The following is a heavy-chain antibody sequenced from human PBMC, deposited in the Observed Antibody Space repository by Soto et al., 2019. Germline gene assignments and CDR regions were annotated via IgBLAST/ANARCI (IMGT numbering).Heavy chain of an antibody. CDR2: IYYSGST. Sequence: QVQLQESGPGLVKPSQTLSLTCTVSGGSISSGGYYWSLIRQHPGKGLEWIGYIYYSGSTYYNPSLKSRVTISVDTSKNQFSLKLSSVTAADTAVYYCARDWGAAAGKGPLDYWGQGTLVTVSS. J-gene: IGHJ4*02. D-gene: IGHD6-13*01. CDR1: GGSISSGGYY. CDR3: ARDWGAAAGKGPLDY. V-gene: IGHV4-31*03.